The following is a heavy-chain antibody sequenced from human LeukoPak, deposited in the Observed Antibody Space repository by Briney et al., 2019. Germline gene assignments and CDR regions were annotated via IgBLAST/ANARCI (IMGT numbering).Heavy chain of an antibody. CDR2: IYTSGST. D-gene: IGHD3-22*01. CDR3: ARWYYDGSGYYYDF. V-gene: IGHV4-4*07. Sequence: SETLSLTCTVSGVSISSYYWTWIRQSAGKGLEWIGRIYTSGSTYYNPSLKSRVSMSVDTSKNHFSLKLSSVTAADTAVYYCARWYYDGSGYYYDFWGQGTLVTVSS. J-gene: IGHJ4*02. CDR1: GVSISSYY.